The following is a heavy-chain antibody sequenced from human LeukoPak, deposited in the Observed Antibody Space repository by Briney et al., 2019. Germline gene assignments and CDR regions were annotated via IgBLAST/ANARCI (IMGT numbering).Heavy chain of an antibody. CDR3: GRYGLSGNGYTSYFYYGMDF. CDR2: IYSDESLI. CDR1: GYSFSKYW. D-gene: IGHD5-12*01. J-gene: IGHJ6*02. V-gene: IGHV5-51*01. Sequence: GASLQISCTASGYSFSKYWIGWVRQPPGKGLEWMGFIYSDESLIRYSPSFEGQVTISAYNSINTAYLQWNSLKASDTAMYYCGRYGLSGNGYTSYFYYGMDFWGQGTAVTVSS.